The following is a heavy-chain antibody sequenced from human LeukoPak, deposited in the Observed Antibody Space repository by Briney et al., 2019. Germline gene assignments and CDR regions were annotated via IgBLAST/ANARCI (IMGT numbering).Heavy chain of an antibody. D-gene: IGHD3-22*01. CDR1: GGSISSSSYY. V-gene: IGHV4-39*01. CDR3: ARHFRSSGPKHPLDD. J-gene: IGHJ4*02. CDR2: IYYSGST. Sequence: PSETLSLTCTVSGGSISSSSYYWGWIRPPPGKGLEWIVSIYYSGSTYYNPSLKSRVTISVDTSKNQFSLKLSSVTAAVTAVYYCARHFRSSGPKHPLDDWGQGTLVTVSS.